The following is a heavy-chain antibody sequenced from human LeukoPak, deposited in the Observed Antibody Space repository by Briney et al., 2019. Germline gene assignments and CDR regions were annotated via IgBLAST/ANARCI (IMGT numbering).Heavy chain of an antibody. CDR2: INPNSGGT. CDR1: GGTFSSYA. Sequence: ASVKVSCKASGGTFSSYAISWVRQAPGQGLEWMGWINPNSGGTNYAQKFQGRVTMTRDTSISTAYMELSRLRSDDTAVYYCARAPKTSYGSGSYYNRWFDPWGQGTLVTVSS. J-gene: IGHJ5*02. CDR3: ARAPKTSYGSGSYYNRWFDP. D-gene: IGHD3-10*01. V-gene: IGHV1-2*02.